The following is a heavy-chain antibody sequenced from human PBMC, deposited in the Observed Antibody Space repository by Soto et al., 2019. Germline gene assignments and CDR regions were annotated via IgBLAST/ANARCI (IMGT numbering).Heavy chain of an antibody. D-gene: IGHD3-22*01. CDR1: GGSISSGGYY. Sequence: SETLSLTCTVSGGSISSGGYYWSWIRQHPGKGLEWIGYIYYSGSTYYNPSLKSRVTISVDTSKNQFSLKLSSVTAADTAVYYCARTYYYDSSGYYLLDAFDIWGQGTMVTVSS. V-gene: IGHV4-31*03. CDR3: ARTYYYDSSGYYLLDAFDI. J-gene: IGHJ3*02. CDR2: IYYSGST.